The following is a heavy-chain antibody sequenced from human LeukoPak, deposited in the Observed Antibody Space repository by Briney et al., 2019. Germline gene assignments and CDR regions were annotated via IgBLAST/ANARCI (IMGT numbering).Heavy chain of an antibody. CDR3: AKLQSVVIPAAMLGFDY. V-gene: IGHV3-23*01. CDR2: ISASGANR. D-gene: IGHD2-2*01. Sequence: PTGGSLRLSCAASGFTFNRYGMSWVRQAPGKGLEWVSGISASGANRYYADSVKGRFTISRDNSRDTLSVQINSLRAEDTAVYYCAKLQSVVIPAAMLGFDYWGQGILVTVSS. CDR1: GFTFNRYG. J-gene: IGHJ4*02.